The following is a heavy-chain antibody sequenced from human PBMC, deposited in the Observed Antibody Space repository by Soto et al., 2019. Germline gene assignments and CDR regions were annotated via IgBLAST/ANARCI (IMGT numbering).Heavy chain of an antibody. CDR3: ARRYCSSTSCYNWFDP. CDR2: IYYSGST. J-gene: IGHJ5*02. CDR1: GGSISSGDYY. Sequence: PSETLSLTCTVSGGSISSGDYYWSWIRQPPGKGLEWIGYIYYSGSTYYNPSLKSRVTISVDTSKNQFSLKLSSVTAADAAVYYCARRYCSSTSCYNWFDPWGQGTLVTVS. D-gene: IGHD2-2*01. V-gene: IGHV4-30-4*01.